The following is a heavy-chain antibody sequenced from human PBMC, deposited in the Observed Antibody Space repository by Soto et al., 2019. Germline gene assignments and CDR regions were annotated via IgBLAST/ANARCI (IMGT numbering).Heavy chain of an antibody. D-gene: IGHD3-9*01. V-gene: IGHV3-21*01. CDR1: GFTFSSYS. CDR2: ISSRCSYI. Sequence: GGSLRLSCAASGFTFSSYSMNWVRQAPGKGLEWVSSISSRCSYIYYAVSVKSRFTIYRDNAKNSLYLQMITLRAEDTDLYYRARARTGYYDAFDIWGQGTMVTVSS. J-gene: IGHJ3*02. CDR3: ARARTGYYDAFDI.